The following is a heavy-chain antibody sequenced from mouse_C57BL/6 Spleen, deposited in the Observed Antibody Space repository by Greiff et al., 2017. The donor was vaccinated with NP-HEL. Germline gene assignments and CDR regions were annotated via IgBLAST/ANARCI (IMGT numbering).Heavy chain of an antibody. J-gene: IGHJ2*01. Sequence: QVHVKQPGAELVRPGSSVKLSCKASGYTFTSYWMHWVKQRPIQGLEWIGNIDPSDSETHYNQKFKDKATLTVDKSSSTAYMQLSSLTSEDSAVYYCAIGIVCYYKSYFDYWGQGTTLTVSS. D-gene: IGHD1-1*01. CDR1: GYTFTSYW. CDR3: AIGIVCYYKSYFDY. CDR2: IDPSDSET. V-gene: IGHV1-52*01.